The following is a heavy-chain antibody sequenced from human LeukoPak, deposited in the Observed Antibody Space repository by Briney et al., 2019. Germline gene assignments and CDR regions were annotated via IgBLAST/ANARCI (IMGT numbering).Heavy chain of an antibody. CDR2: ISYDGSNK. CDR1: GFTFSSYA. Sequence: AGRSLRLSCAASGFTFSSYAMHWVRQAPGKGLEWVAVISYDGSNKYYADSVKGRFTISRDNSKNTLYLQMNSLRAEDTAVYYCARDRERWLQTFDYWRQGTLVTVSS. J-gene: IGHJ4*02. V-gene: IGHV3-30-3*01. D-gene: IGHD5-24*01. CDR3: ARDRERWLQTFDY.